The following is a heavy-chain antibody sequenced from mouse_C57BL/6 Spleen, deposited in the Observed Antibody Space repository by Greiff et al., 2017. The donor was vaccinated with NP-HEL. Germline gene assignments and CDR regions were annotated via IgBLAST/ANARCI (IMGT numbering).Heavy chain of an antibody. D-gene: IGHD2-3*01. Sequence: VQLQQPGAELVRPGSSVKLSCKASGYTFTSYWMHWVKQRPIQGLEWIGNIDPSDSETHYNQKFKDKATLTVDKSSSTAYMQLSSLTSEDSAVYYCARPSYDGYHWYFDVWGTGTTVTVSS. CDR1: GYTFTSYW. CDR3: ARPSYDGYHWYFDV. V-gene: IGHV1-52*01. J-gene: IGHJ1*03. CDR2: IDPSDSET.